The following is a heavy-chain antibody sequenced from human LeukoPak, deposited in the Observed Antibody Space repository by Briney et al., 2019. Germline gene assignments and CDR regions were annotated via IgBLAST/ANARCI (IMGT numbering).Heavy chain of an antibody. CDR3: ARDQRDTAMVNRGES. CDR1: GGTFSSYA. V-gene: IGHV1-69*04. CDR2: IIPILGIA. J-gene: IGHJ4*02. Sequence: GASVKVSCKASGGTFSSYAISWVRQAPGQGLEWMGRIIPILGIANYAQKFQGRVTITADKSTSTAYMELSSLRSEDTAVYYCARDQRDTAMVNRGESWGQGTLVTVSS. D-gene: IGHD5-18*01.